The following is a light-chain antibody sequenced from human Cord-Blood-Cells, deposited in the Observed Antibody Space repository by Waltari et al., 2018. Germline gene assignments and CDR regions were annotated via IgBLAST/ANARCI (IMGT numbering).Light chain of an antibody. J-gene: IGKJ3*01. CDR2: AAS. CDR1: QSISSY. CDR3: QQSYSTPFT. Sequence: DIQMTQSPSSLSASVGDRVTITCRASQSISSYLNWYQQKPGKAPKLLIYAASSLQSGVPSRFSGSGSGTDFTLTINNLQPENFATYYCQQSYSTPFTFGPGTKVDIK. V-gene: IGKV1-39*01.